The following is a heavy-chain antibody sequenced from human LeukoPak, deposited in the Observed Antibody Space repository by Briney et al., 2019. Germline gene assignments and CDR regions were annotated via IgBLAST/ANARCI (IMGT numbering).Heavy chain of an antibody. D-gene: IGHD3-10*01. J-gene: IGHJ6*03. Sequence: GGSVKDSCKASRYTFTSYDINWVRQATGRGREWMGWMNPNSGNTGYAQKFQGRVTMTRNTSISTAYMELSSLRSEDTAVYYCARGWRITMVRGSYYYMDVWGKGTTVTISS. V-gene: IGHV1-8*01. CDR2: MNPNSGNT. CDR1: RYTFTSYD. CDR3: ARGWRITMVRGSYYYMDV.